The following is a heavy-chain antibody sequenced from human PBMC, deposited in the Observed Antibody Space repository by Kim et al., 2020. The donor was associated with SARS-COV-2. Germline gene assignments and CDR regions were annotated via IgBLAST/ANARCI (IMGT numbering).Heavy chain of an antibody. CDR1: GFTFSSYG. J-gene: IGHJ6*03. D-gene: IGHD6-13*01. CDR2: ISYDGSNK. Sequence: GGSLRLSCAASGFTFSSYGMHWVRQAPGKGLEWVAVISYDGSNKYYADSVKGRFTISRDNSKNTLYLQMNSLRAEDTAVYYCAKDLIDRGSSFFPWPNYYYYYMDVWGKGTTVTVSS. V-gene: IGHV3-30*18. CDR3: AKDLIDRGSSFFPWPNYYYYYMDV.